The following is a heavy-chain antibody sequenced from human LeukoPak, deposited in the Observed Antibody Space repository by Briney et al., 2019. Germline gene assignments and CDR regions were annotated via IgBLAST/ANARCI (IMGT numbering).Heavy chain of an antibody. D-gene: IGHD3-22*01. CDR2: IKQDGSEK. CDR3: AREGSYYDSSGYYSSFDY. CDR1: GFTFSSYW. Sequence: PWGSLRLSCAASGFTFSSYWMNWVRQAPGKGLEWVANIKQDGSEKYYVDSVKGRFTISRDNAKNSLYLQMNSLRAEDTAVYYCAREGSYYDSSGYYSSFDYWGQGTLVTVSS. V-gene: IGHV3-7*03. J-gene: IGHJ4*02.